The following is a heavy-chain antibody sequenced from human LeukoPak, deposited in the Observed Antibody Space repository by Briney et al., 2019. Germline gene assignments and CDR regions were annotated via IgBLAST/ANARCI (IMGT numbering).Heavy chain of an antibody. D-gene: IGHD6-13*01. CDR1: GFTFSGYS. Sequence: PGGSLRLSRAASGFTFSGYSMNWVRQAPGKELEWVSYISPSSSTIYYADSVKGRFTISRDNAKNSLYLHMNSLRDEDTAVYYCTRAAYSSSPDYWGQGTLVTVSS. CDR2: ISPSSSTI. V-gene: IGHV3-48*02. CDR3: TRAAYSSSPDY. J-gene: IGHJ4*02.